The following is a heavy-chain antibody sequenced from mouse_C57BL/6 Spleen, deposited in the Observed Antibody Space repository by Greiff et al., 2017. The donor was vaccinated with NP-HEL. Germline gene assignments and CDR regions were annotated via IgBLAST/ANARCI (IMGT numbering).Heavy chain of an antibody. CDR1: GYTFTSYW. CDR2: IDPSDSYT. J-gene: IGHJ2*01. V-gene: IGHV1-50*01. Sequence: VQLQQPGAELVKPGASVKLSCKASGYTFTSYWMQWVKQRPGQGLEWIGEIDPSDSYTNYNQKFKGKATLTVDTSSSTAYMQLSSLTSEDSAVDYCARRIGHYYGSSFDYWAQGTTLTVSS. CDR3: ARRIGHYYGSSFDY. D-gene: IGHD1-1*01.